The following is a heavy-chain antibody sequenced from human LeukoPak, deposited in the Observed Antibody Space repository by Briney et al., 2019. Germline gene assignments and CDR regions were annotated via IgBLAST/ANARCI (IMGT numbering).Heavy chain of an antibody. V-gene: IGHV3-33*01. Sequence: GGSLRLSCAASGFTFSSYGMHWVRQAPGKGLEWVAVIWYDGSNKYYADSVKGRFTISRDNSKNTLYLQMNSLRAEDTAVYYCARAPARGYYDSSGYWALDYWGQGTLVTVSS. CDR2: IWYDGSNK. D-gene: IGHD3-22*01. CDR3: ARAPARGYYDSSGYWALDY. J-gene: IGHJ4*02. CDR1: GFTFSSYG.